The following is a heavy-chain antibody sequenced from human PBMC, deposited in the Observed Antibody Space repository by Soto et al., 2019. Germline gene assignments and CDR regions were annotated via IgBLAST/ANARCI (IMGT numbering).Heavy chain of an antibody. V-gene: IGHV5-10-1*01. D-gene: IGHD6-19*01. Sequence: GESLKISCKGSGYSFTSYWISWVRQMPGKGLEWMGRIDPSDSYTNYSPSFQGHVTISADKSISTAYLQMNSLRVEDTAIYYCARGGAVSSGWYDGHWGLGTLVTVSS. CDR3: ARGGAVSSGWYDGH. J-gene: IGHJ4*02. CDR1: GYSFTSYW. CDR2: IDPSDSYT.